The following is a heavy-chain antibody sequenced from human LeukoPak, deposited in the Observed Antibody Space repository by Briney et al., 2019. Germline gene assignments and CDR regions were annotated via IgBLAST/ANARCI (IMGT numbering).Heavy chain of an antibody. D-gene: IGHD3-3*02. V-gene: IGHV1-2*02. Sequence: SVKVSCNASGYTFTGYYIHWVRQAPGHGLEWMGWINPNSGGANYAQKFQGRVTMTRDTSISTAYMELTRLISDDTAVYYCAREGDKTTFFYGARNNWFDPWGQGTLVTVSS. CDR1: GYTFTGYY. J-gene: IGHJ5*02. CDR3: AREGDKTTFFYGARNNWFDP. CDR2: INPNSGGA.